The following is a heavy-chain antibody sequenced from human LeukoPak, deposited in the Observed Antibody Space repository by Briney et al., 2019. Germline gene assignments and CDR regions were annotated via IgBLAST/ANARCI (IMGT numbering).Heavy chain of an antibody. V-gene: IGHV4-59*08. CDR3: ANYYDSSGYYLT. D-gene: IGHD3-22*01. CDR1: GGAISSYY. J-gene: IGHJ4*02. CDR2: VHYTGST. Sequence: SETLSLTCTVSGGAISSYYWSWIRQPPGKGLEWIGYVHYTGSTNDNPSLKSRATKSLDTSKNQISLKLSSVTAADTAVYYCANYYDSSGYYLTWGQGILVTVSS.